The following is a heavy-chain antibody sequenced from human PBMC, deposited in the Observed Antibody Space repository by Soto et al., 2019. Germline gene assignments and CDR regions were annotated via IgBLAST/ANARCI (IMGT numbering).Heavy chain of an antibody. CDR3: ARAGSLGFLEWFARYYYYGMDV. V-gene: IGHV3-30-3*01. CDR1: GFTFSSYA. Sequence: PGGSLRLSCAASGFTFSSYAMHWVRQAPGKGLEWVAVISYDGSNKYYADSVKGRFTISRDNSKNTLYLQMNSLRAEDTAVYYCARAGSLGFLEWFARYYYYGMDVWGQGTTVTVSS. CDR2: ISYDGSNK. D-gene: IGHD3-3*01. J-gene: IGHJ6*02.